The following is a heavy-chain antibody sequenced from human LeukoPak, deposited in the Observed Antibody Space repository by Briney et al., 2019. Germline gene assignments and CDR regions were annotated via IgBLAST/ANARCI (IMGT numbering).Heavy chain of an antibody. CDR1: GFTFSSYA. J-gene: IGHJ4*02. D-gene: IGHD2-15*01. V-gene: IGHV3-48*01. CDR2: ISSSSSTI. Sequence: QPGGSLRLSCAASGFTFSSYAMSWVRQAPGKGLEWVSYISSSSSTIYYADSVKGRFTISRDNAKNSLYLQMNSLRAEDTAVYYCAREEVALDYWGQGTLVTVSS. CDR3: AREEVALDY.